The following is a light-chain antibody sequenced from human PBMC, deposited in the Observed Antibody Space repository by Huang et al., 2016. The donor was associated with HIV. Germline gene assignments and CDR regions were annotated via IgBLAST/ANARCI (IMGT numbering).Light chain of an antibody. V-gene: IGKV1-5*03. CDR2: KAS. CDR1: HRISSW. CDR3: QQQWT. J-gene: IGKJ1*01. Sequence: DIQMTQSPSTLSAFVGDRVTITCRTSHRISSWLAWYQQKPGKAPNLLISKASNLESGVPSRFSGNGFGTEFTLTISGLQPDDLATYYCQQQWTFGQGTKVEI.